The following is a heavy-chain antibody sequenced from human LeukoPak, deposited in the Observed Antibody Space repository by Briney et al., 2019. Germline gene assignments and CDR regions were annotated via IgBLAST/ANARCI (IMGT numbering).Heavy chain of an antibody. CDR1: GFTFSSYW. V-gene: IGHV3-74*01. CDR3: AREVAAAPFDY. D-gene: IGHD6-13*01. CDR2: INSDGSST. Sequence: GGSLRLSCAASGFTFSSYWMHWVRQAPGKGLVWVSRINSDGSSTSYADSVMGRFTISRDNAKNTLYLQMNSLRAEDTAVYYCAREVAAAPFDYWGQGTLVTVSS. J-gene: IGHJ4*02.